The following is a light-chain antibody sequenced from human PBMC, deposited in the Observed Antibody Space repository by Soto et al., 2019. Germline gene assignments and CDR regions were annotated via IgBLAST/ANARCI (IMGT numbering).Light chain of an antibody. V-gene: IGLV2-14*01. CDR3: SLYTSSATPYV. CDR1: SSDVGDYDY. CDR2: VVS. Sequence: QSALTQPASVSGSPGQSITISCTGTSSDVGDYDYVSWFQQHPDKAPKLIISVVSNRPSGVSNRFCGSKSGNTASLTISGIQDEDEDDYYCSLYTSSATPYVFGTGTKLTVL. J-gene: IGLJ1*01.